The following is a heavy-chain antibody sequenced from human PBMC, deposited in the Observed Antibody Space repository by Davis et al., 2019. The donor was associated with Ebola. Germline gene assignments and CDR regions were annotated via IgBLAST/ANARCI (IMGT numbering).Heavy chain of an antibody. J-gene: IGHJ6*03. CDR3: ARGQQTHQYYYGSGSYSYYYYYMDV. Sequence: PSETLSLTCTVSGGSISTYHWTWIRQPPGKGLEWIGYVQNIGSTKYNPSLRSRVTLLVDTSTNQFSLEMSAVTAAATAVYYCARGQQTHQYYYGSGSYSYYYYYMDVWGKGTTVTVSS. D-gene: IGHD3-10*01. CDR1: GGSISTYH. V-gene: IGHV4-59*01. CDR2: VQNIGST.